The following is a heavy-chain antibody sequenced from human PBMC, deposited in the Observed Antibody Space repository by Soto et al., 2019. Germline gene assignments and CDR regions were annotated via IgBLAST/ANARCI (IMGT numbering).Heavy chain of an antibody. D-gene: IGHD2-2*01. CDR3: AGPYNSTSCLAHFDF. J-gene: IGHJ4*01. CDR2: IIPIFGTA. CDR1: GGTFNNYA. Sequence: SVKVSCKASGGTFNNYAINWVRQAPGQGLEWMGGIIPIFGTANYAQKFQGRVTITADKSTSTAYMELNSLRFEDTAVYYCAGPYNSTSCLAHFDFWGQGTLVTVSS. V-gene: IGHV1-69*06.